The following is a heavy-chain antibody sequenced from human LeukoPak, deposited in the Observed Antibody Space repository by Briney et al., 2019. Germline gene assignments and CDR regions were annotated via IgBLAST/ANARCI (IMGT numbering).Heavy chain of an antibody. V-gene: IGHV3-48*03. CDR3: ARAHYYDSSGYYGRYFDY. CDR1: GFTFSSYE. CDR2: ISSSGSTI. D-gene: IGHD3-22*01. J-gene: IGHJ4*02. Sequence: PGGSLRLSCAASGFTFSSYEMNWVRQAPGKGLEWVSYISSSGSTIYYADSVKGRFTISRDNAKNPLYLQMNSLRAEDTAVYYCARAHYYDSSGYYGRYFDYWGQGTLVTVSS.